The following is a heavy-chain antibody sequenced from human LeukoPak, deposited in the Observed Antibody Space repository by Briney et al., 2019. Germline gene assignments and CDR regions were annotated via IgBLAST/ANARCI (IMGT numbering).Heavy chain of an antibody. CDR3: AKDSRSLDY. CDR2: ISASGDNT. Sequence: PGGSLRLSCAASEFTLSTNAMSWVRQAPGKGLEWVSGISASGDNTHYADSVKGRFTISRDNSKNTLYLQMNTLRAEDTAVYYCAKDSRSLDYWGQGTLVTVSS. V-gene: IGHV3-23*01. D-gene: IGHD3-3*01. J-gene: IGHJ4*02. CDR1: EFTLSTNA.